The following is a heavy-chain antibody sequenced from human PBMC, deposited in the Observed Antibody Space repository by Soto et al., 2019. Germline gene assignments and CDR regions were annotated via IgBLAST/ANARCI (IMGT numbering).Heavy chain of an antibody. CDR3: VRTGWNPPAY. CDR2: IKEDGSEK. CDR1: GFTFNRHW. D-gene: IGHD1-1*01. V-gene: IGHV3-7*01. Sequence: EVQLVESGGGLVRPGGSLRLSCAVSGFTFNRHWMSWVRQTPGKGLEWVASIKEDGSEKSYEDSVKGRFTISRDNAKNSLFLLMNSLRVEDTAVYYCVRTGWNPPAYLGQGTLVTVSS. J-gene: IGHJ4*02.